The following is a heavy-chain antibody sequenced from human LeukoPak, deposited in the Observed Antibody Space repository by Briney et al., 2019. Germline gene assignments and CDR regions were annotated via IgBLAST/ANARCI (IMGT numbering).Heavy chain of an antibody. CDR2: ISSSGSST. J-gene: IGHJ4*02. CDR3: ARDLIHRSGEADY. D-gene: IGHD3-22*01. V-gene: IGHV3-21*04. CDR1: GFTFSTYS. Sequence: PGGSLRLSCAASGFTFSTYSMNWVRQAPGKGLEWVSSISSSGSSTNYADSVKGRFTISRDNAKSSLYLQMNNLRVEDTAVYYCARDLIHRSGEADYWGQGTLVTVSS.